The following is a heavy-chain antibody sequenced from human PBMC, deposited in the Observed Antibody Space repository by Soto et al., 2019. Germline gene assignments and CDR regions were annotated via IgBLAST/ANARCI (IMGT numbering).Heavy chain of an antibody. J-gene: IGHJ6*02. CDR1: GFTFSSYA. CDR2: IDGGGGST. V-gene: IGHV3-23*01. D-gene: IGHD3-10*01. CDR3: ARDRGYYGSGSYGYYYYYYGMDV. Sequence: GGSLRLSCAASGFTFSSYAMSWVRQAPGKGLEWVSAIDGGGGSTFYADSVKGRFTISRDNSKNTLYLQMNSLRADDMAVYYCARDRGYYGSGSYGYYYYYYGMDVWGQGTTVTVSS.